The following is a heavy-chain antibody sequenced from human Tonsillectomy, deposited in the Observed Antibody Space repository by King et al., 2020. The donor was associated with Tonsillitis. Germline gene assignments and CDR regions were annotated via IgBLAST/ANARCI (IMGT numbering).Heavy chain of an antibody. J-gene: IGHJ4*02. Sequence: VQLQESGPGLVKPSETLSLTCTVSDDSISYYYWSWIRQLPGKGLEWIGYIYYTGSTNYNPSLKSRVTISVDTSKNQFSLKLRSVTAADTAVYYCARSTSVTTSDYFDSWGQGTLVTVSS. V-gene: IGHV4-59*01. CDR2: IYYTGST. D-gene: IGHD4-17*01. CDR3: ARSTSVTTSDYFDS. CDR1: DDSISYYY.